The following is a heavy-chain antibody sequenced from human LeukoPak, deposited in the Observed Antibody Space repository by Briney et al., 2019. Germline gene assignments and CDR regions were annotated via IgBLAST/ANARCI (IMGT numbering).Heavy chain of an antibody. D-gene: IGHD6-19*01. V-gene: IGHV3-9*01. J-gene: IGHJ6*02. CDR1: GFTFDDYA. Sequence: GRSLRLSCAASGFTFDDYAMHWVRQTPGKGLEWVSGISWNSGRVDYTDSVKGRFTISRDNAKNSLYLQMNSLRAEDTALYYCAKDYGIAVAGGHSYYYYGMDVWGQGTTVTVSS. CDR2: ISWNSGRV. CDR3: AKDYGIAVAGGHSYYYYGMDV.